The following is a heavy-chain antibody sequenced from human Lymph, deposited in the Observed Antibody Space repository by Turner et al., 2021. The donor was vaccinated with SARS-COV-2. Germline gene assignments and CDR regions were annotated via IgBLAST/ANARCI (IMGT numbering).Heavy chain of an antibody. CDR3: ATDRSSGWPHYYYYTMDV. V-gene: IGHV1-24*01. J-gene: IGHJ6*02. CDR2: FDPEDGKT. Sequence: QVQLVQSGAEVKNPGASVKVSCKVSGYTLTELSMHWVRQAPGKGLEWMGGFDPEDGKTIYAQKFQGRVTMTEDTSTDTAYMELSSLRSEDTAVYYCATDRSSGWPHYYYYTMDVWGQGTTVTVSS. D-gene: IGHD6-19*01. CDR1: GYTLTELS.